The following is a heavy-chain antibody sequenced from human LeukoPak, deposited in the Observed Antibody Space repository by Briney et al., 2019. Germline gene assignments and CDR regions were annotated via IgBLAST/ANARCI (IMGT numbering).Heavy chain of an antibody. V-gene: IGHV4-4*07. D-gene: IGHD3-9*01. J-gene: IGHJ4*02. CDR3: ARLDYDILTGYYYFDY. Sequence: SETLSLTCTVSGGSISSYYWSWIRQPAGKGLEWIGRIYTSGSTNYNPSLKSRVTISVDTSKNQFSLKLSSVTAADTAVYYCARLDYDILTGYYYFDYRGQGTLVTVSS. CDR1: GGSISSYY. CDR2: IYTSGST.